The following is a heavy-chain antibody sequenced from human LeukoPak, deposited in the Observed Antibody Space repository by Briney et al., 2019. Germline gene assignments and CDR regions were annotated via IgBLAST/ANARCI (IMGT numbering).Heavy chain of an antibody. CDR1: GGSFSGYY. J-gene: IGHJ4*02. CDR3: ARGRFSTVTTIDY. CDR2: INHSGST. D-gene: IGHD4-17*01. V-gene: IGHV4-34*01. Sequence: PSETLSLACAVYGGSFSGYYWSWIRQPPGKGLEWIGEINHSGSTNYNPSLKSRVTISVDTSKNQFSLKLSSVTAADTAVYYCARGRFSTVTTIDYWGQGTLATVSS.